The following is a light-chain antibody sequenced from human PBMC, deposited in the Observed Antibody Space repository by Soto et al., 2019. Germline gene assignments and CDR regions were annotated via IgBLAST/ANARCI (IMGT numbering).Light chain of an antibody. CDR3: QQYNNWPPWT. Sequence: EIVLTQSPGTLSLSPGERATLSCRASQSVSSNLAWYQQKPGQAPRLLIYGASTRATGIPARFSGSGSETEFTLTISSLQSEDFAVYYCQQYNNWPPWTFGQGTKVEIK. CDR1: QSVSSN. CDR2: GAS. V-gene: IGKV3-15*01. J-gene: IGKJ1*01.